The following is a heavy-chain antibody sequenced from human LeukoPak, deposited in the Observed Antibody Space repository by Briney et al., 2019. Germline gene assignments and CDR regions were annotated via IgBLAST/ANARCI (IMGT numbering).Heavy chain of an antibody. CDR2: INHSGST. Sequence: PSETLSLTCTVSGGSISSGGYYWSWIRQHPGKGLEWIGEINHSGSTNYNPSLKSRVTISVDTSKNQFSLKLSSVTAADTAVYYCARGKVTRYYYYGMDVWGQGTTVTVSS. CDR1: GGSISSGGYY. CDR3: ARGKVTRYYYYGMDV. D-gene: IGHD4-4*01. J-gene: IGHJ6*02. V-gene: IGHV4-31*03.